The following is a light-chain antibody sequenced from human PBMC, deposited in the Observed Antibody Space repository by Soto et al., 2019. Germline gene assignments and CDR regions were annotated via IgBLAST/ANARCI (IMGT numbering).Light chain of an antibody. CDR2: GAS. J-gene: IGKJ5*01. CDR1: QSISIS. CDR3: QQTYTTPEIT. V-gene: IGKV1-39*01. Sequence: DIQMTQSPASLSAALVGRVTITFLASQSISISLNWYQLKTGKAPNLLMYGASYLKSGVPTRFSGSGSGTDFTLTISSLQPEDFATYYCQQTYTTPEITFGQGTRLEIK.